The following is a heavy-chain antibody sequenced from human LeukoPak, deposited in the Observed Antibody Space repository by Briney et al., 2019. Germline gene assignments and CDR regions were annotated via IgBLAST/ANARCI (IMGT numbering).Heavy chain of an antibody. CDR1: GFTFSGSA. D-gene: IGHD4-17*01. J-gene: IGHJ4*02. Sequence: GGSLRLSCAASGFTFSGSAMHWVRQASGKGLEWVGRIRSKANSYATAYAASVKGRFTIPRDDSKNTAYLQMNSLKTEDTAVYYCTSLTTVTPPFDYWGQGTLVTVSS. CDR3: TSLTTVTPPFDY. CDR2: IRSKANSYAT. V-gene: IGHV3-73*01.